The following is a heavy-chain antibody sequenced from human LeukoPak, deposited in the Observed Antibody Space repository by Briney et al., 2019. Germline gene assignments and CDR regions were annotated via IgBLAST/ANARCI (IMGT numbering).Heavy chain of an antibody. D-gene: IGHD3-9*01. CDR2: INPNSGGT. J-gene: IGHJ4*02. V-gene: IGHV1-2*02. Sequence: ASVKVSCKASGYTFTGYYMHWVRQAPGQGLEWMGWINPNSGGTNYAQKFQGRVTMTRDTSISTAYMELSRLRSDDTAVYYCARGVLRYSDWLLPFDYWGQGTLVTVSS. CDR3: ARGVLRYSDWLLPFDY. CDR1: GYTFTGYY.